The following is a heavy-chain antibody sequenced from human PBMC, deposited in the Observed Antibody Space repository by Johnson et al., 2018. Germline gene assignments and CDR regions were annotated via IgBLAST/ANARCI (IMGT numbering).Heavy chain of an antibody. J-gene: IGHJ3*02. CDR3: ARDPYFGGAVDI. V-gene: IGHV3-7*01. CDR2: IKPAGSAK. Sequence: EVQLLESGGGLVQPGGSLRLSCTASGFTFSTYWMRWVRPAPGKGLEWVAYIKPAGSAKSYVDSVKGRVTIFRDNAKYSLYLQMDSLRAEDTDVYYCARDPYFGGAVDIGGQGTMVTVSS. D-gene: IGHD3-10*01. CDR1: GFTFSTYW.